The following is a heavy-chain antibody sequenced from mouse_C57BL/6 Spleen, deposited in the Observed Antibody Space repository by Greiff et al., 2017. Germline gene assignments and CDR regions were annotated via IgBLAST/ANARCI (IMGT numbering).Heavy chain of an antibody. J-gene: IGHJ4*01. Sequence: QVQLQQPGTELVKPGASVKLSCKASGYTFTSYWMHWVKQRPGQGLEWIGNINPSNGGTNYNEKFKSKATLTVDKASSTAYMQRSSLTSEDSAVYYCAREGGLGIYAMDYWGQGTSVTVSS. CDR1: GYTFTSYW. CDR3: AREGGLGIYAMDY. D-gene: IGHD2-4*01. CDR2: INPSNGGT. V-gene: IGHV1-53*01.